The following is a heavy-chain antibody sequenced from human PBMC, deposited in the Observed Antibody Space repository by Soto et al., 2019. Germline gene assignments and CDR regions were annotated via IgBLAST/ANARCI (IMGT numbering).Heavy chain of an antibody. V-gene: IGHV3-7*01. CDR1: GFTFSSYW. J-gene: IGHJ3*02. D-gene: IGHD6-13*01. CDR3: ARDLGPLWAALDAFDI. Sequence: PGGSLRLSCAASGFTFSSYWMSWVRQAPGKGLEWVANIKQDGSEKYYVDSVKGRFTISRDNAKNSLYLQMNSLRAEDTAVYYCARDLGPLWAALDAFDIWGQGTMVTVAS. CDR2: IKQDGSEK.